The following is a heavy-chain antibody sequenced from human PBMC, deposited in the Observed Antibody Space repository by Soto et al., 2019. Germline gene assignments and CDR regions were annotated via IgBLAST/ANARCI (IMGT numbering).Heavy chain of an antibody. CDR2: ISHDGSNK. J-gene: IGHJ6*02. CDR3: AKNRIANSPHYYYYYGMDV. V-gene: IGHV3-30*18. CDR1: GFTFSSYG. Sequence: GGSLRLSCAASGFTFSSYGMHWVRQAPGKGLEWVAVISHDGSNKWYVDSVKGRFTISRDKSKNTLYLQMDSLRDEDTAVYYCAKNRIANSPHYYYYYGMDVWGRGTTVTVSS.